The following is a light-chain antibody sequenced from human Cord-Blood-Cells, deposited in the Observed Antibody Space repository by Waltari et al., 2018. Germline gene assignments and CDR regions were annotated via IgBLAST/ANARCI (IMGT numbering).Light chain of an antibody. CDR3: LQRSNWSPYT. CDR2: DAS. Sequence: EIVLTQSPATLPLSPGERATLSCRASQSVSSYLAWYQQKPGQAPRLLIYDASNRATGVPAWFRGGVSGTDFSLTISSLEPEDFAVYYCLQRSNWSPYTFGQGTKLEIK. V-gene: IGKV3-11*01. CDR1: QSVSSY. J-gene: IGKJ2*01.